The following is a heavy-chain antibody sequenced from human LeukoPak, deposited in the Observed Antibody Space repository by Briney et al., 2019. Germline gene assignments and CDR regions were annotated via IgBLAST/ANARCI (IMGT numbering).Heavy chain of an antibody. CDR2: ISYDGSNK. CDR1: GFTFSSYA. Sequence: GRSLRLSCAASGFTFSSYAMHWVRQAPGKGLEWVAVISYDGSNKYYADSVKGRFTISRDNSKNTLYQQMNSLRAEDTAVYYCARDAVSGSYSTHWFDPWGQGTLVTVSS. D-gene: IGHD1-26*01. CDR3: ARDAVSGSYSTHWFDP. V-gene: IGHV3-30-3*01. J-gene: IGHJ5*02.